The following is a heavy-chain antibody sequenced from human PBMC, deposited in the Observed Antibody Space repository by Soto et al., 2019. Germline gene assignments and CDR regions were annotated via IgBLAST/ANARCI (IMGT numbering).Heavy chain of an antibody. Sequence: EVQLVESGGGVVQPGGSLRLSCAASGFTFSTYWMHWVRQAPGKGLVWVSRINSDWSTTNYADAVKGRITISRDNAKNTLFLQMDSLRAEDTAIYYCARGLKGYYGTDVWGQGTTVTVSS. CDR3: ARGLKGYYGTDV. D-gene: IGHD3-22*01. V-gene: IGHV3-74*01. CDR2: INSDWSTT. CDR1: GFTFSTYW. J-gene: IGHJ6*02.